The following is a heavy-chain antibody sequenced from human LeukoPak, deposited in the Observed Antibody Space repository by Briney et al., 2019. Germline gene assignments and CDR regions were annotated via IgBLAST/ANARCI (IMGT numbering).Heavy chain of an antibody. CDR3: ARAIYCSSTSSDYYYYYGMDV. D-gene: IGHD2-2*01. Sequence: PSETLSLTCTVSGGSISSYYWSWIRQPPGKGLEWIGYIYYSGSTNYNPSLKSRVTISVDTSKNQFSLKLSSVTAADTAVYYCARAIYCSSTSSDYYYYYGMDVWGQGTTVTVSS. V-gene: IGHV4-59*01. CDR1: GGSISSYY. J-gene: IGHJ6*02. CDR2: IYYSGST.